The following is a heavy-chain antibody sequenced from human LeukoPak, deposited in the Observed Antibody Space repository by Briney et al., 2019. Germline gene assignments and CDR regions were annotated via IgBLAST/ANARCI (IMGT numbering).Heavy chain of an antibody. CDR3: ARGIMTTVPTFDY. V-gene: IGHV4-59*01. Sequence: PSETLSLTCTVSGGSINGYYWSWIRQPPGKGLEWIGYVYYSASTSYNPSLKSRVTISVDTSKKQFSLRLSSVTAAETAVYYCARGIMTTVPTFDYWGQGTLVTVSS. CDR1: GGSINGYY. J-gene: IGHJ4*02. D-gene: IGHD4-17*01. CDR2: VYYSAST.